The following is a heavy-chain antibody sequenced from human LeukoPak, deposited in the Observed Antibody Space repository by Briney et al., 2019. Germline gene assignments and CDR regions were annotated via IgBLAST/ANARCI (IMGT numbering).Heavy chain of an antibody. J-gene: IGHJ4*02. Sequence: ASVKVSCKASGGTFSSYAISWVRQAPGQGLQWMGWINTKTGNPTYAQGFTGRFVFSLDTSVSTAYLQISSLKAEDTAVYYCARDKYYYDSTGYRGDYWGQGTPVTVSS. CDR3: ARDKYYYDSTGYRGDY. V-gene: IGHV7-4-1*02. CDR1: GGTFSSYA. D-gene: IGHD3-22*01. CDR2: INTKTGNP.